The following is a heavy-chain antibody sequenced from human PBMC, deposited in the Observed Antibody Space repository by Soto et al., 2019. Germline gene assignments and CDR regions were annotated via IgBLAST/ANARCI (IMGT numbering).Heavy chain of an antibody. CDR3: AKGTCHPLKHSYSGSYENDY. J-gene: IGHJ4*02. D-gene: IGHD1-26*01. Sequence: QVQLVESGGGVVQPGRSLRLSCAASGFTFSSYGMHWVRQAPGKGLEWVAVISYDGSNKYYADSVKGRFTISRDNSKNTLYLQMNSLRAEDTAVYYCAKGTCHPLKHSYSGSYENDYWGQGTLVTVSS. CDR2: ISYDGSNK. V-gene: IGHV3-30*18. CDR1: GFTFSSYG.